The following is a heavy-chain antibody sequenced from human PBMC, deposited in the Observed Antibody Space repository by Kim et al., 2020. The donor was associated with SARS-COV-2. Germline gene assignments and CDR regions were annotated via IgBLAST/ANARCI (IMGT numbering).Heavy chain of an antibody. CDR1: GGSVSSGSYY. D-gene: IGHD6-13*01. Sequence: SETLSLTCTVSGGSVSSGSYYWSWIRQPPGKGLEWIGYIYYSGSTNYNPSLKSRVTISVDTSKNQFSLKLSSVTAADTAVYYCARIVIAAAGNYYYYYG. CDR3: ARIVIAAAGNYYYYYG. CDR2: IYYSGST. V-gene: IGHV4-61*01. J-gene: IGHJ6*01.